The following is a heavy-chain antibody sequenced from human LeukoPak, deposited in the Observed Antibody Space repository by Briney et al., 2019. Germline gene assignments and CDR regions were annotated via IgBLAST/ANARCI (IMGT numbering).Heavy chain of an antibody. CDR3: ARGAKWAYYFDY. CDR2: ISYDGSNK. Sequence: GGSLRLSCAASGFTFSSYGMHWVRQAPGKGLEWVAVISYDGSNKYYADSVKGRFTISRDNSKNTLYLQMNSLRAEDTAVYYCARGAKWAYYFDYWGQGTLVTVSS. D-gene: IGHD1-26*01. J-gene: IGHJ4*02. V-gene: IGHV3-30*03. CDR1: GFTFSSYG.